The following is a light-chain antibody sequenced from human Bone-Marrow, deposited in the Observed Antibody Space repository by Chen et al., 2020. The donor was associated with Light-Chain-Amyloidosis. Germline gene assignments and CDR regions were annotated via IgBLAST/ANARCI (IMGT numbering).Light chain of an antibody. Sequence: SYVLTQPSSVSVAPAQTATIARGGNNLGSTSVHWYQQTPGQAPLLVVYDDSDRPSGIPERLSGSNSGNTATLTISRVEAGDEADYYCQVWDRSSDRPVFGGGTKLTVL. CDR3: QVWDRSSDRPV. CDR2: DDS. J-gene: IGLJ3*02. CDR1: NLGSTS. V-gene: IGLV3-21*02.